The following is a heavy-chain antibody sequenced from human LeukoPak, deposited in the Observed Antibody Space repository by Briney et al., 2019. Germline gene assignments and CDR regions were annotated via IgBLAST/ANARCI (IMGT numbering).Heavy chain of an antibody. D-gene: IGHD3-3*01. J-gene: IGHJ4*02. CDR1: GGSFSGYY. CDR2: INHSGST. Sequence: SETLSLTCAVYGGSFSGYYWSWIRQPPGKGLEWIGEINHSGSTNYNPSLKSRVTISVDTSKNQFSLKLSSVTAADTAVYYCARASPLYYDFWSGYSFYFDYWGQGTLVTVSS. CDR3: ARASPLYYDFWSGYSFYFDY. V-gene: IGHV4-34*01.